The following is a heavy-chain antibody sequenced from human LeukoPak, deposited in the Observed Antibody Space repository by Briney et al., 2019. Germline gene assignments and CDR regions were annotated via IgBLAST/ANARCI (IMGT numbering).Heavy chain of an antibody. V-gene: IGHV1-2*02. J-gene: IGHJ4*02. CDR3: ARDAGRGPEGSDY. D-gene: IGHD1-14*01. CDR2: INPNSGGT. CDR1: GYTFTVYY. Sequence: ASVTVSFKASGYTFTVYYMHWVRQAPGQGREGMGWINPNSGGTNYAQKFQSRVTMTRDTSISTAYMELSRLRSDDTAVYYCARDAGRGPEGSDYWGQGTLVTVSS.